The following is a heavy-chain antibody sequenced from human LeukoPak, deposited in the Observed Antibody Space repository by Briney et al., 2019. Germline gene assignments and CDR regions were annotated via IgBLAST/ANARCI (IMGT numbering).Heavy chain of an antibody. CDR3: ARGGATPMVFRY. Sequence: PSETLSLTCAVCVGSFSDYYWSWIRQSPGKGLEWIGEINHSGSTKYNPSLKSRVAISIDTCKNQFSLHLTSVTAADTAVYYCARGGATPMVFRYWGRGTLVTVSS. D-gene: IGHD3-10*01. J-gene: IGHJ4*02. V-gene: IGHV4-34*01. CDR1: VGSFSDYY. CDR2: INHSGST.